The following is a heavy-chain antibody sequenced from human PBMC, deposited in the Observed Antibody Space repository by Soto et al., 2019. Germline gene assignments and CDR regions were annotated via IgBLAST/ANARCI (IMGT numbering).Heavy chain of an antibody. CDR2: IIPIFGTA. Sequence: QVQLVQSGAEVKKPGSSVKVSCKASGGTFSSYAISWVRQAPGQGLEWMGGIIPIFGTANYAQKFQGRVTSTADESTSTAYMELSSLRSEDTAVYYCARGRVSGWRYYFDYWGQGTLVTVSS. CDR3: ARGRVSGWRYYFDY. J-gene: IGHJ4*02. CDR1: GGTFSSYA. D-gene: IGHD6-19*01. V-gene: IGHV1-69*12.